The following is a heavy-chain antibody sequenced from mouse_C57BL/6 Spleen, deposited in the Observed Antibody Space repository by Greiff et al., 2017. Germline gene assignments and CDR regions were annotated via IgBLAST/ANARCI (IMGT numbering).Heavy chain of an antibody. Sequence: DVMLVESGGGLVQPGGSLKLSCAASGFTFSDYGMAWVRQAPRKGPEWVAFISNLAYSIYYADTVTGRVTISRENAKNTLYLEMSSLRSEDTAMYYCARLGDGYYPAWFAYWGQGTLVTVSA. CDR3: ARLGDGYYPAWFAY. CDR2: ISNLAYSI. V-gene: IGHV5-15*01. D-gene: IGHD2-3*01. CDR1: GFTFSDYG. J-gene: IGHJ3*01.